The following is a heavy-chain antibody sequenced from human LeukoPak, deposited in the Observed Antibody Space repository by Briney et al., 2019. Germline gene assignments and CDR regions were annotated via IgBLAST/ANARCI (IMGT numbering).Heavy chain of an antibody. CDR3: ASGMRVGPNI. Sequence: GGSLRLSCAASGFTFGPYTMNWVRQAPGKGLEWVSYISSSSGTIYYADSVKGRFTISRDNGKNSLYLRMNSLRAEDTAVYYCASGMRVGPNIWGQGTLVTVSS. CDR2: ISSSSGTI. D-gene: IGHD1-26*01. J-gene: IGHJ4*02. CDR1: GFTFGPYT. V-gene: IGHV3-48*04.